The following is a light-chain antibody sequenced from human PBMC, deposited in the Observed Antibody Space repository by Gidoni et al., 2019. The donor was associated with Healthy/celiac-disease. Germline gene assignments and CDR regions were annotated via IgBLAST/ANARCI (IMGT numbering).Light chain of an antibody. J-gene: IGKJ4*01. CDR1: QSVSSSY. Sequence: EIVLTQSPGTLSLSPGERATLSCRASQSVSSSYLAWYQQKPGQAPRLLIYGASSRATGIPDRFSGSGSGTDFTLTTNRLEPEDFAVYYCQQYGSSSTFXGXTKVEIK. CDR2: GAS. CDR3: QQYGSSST. V-gene: IGKV3-20*01.